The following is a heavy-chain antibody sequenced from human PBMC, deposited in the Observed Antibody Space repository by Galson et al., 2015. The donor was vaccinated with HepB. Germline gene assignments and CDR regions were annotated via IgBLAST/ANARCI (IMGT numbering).Heavy chain of an antibody. J-gene: IGHJ4*02. D-gene: IGHD1-26*01. Sequence: SVKVSCKASGYTFTSYGISWVRQAPGQGLEWMGWISAYNGNTNYAQRLQGRVTMTTDTSTSTAYMELRSLRSDDTAVYYCARDPHSGQYQRDDYFDYWGQGTLVTVSS. CDR1: GYTFTSYG. CDR2: ISAYNGNT. CDR3: ARDPHSGQYQRDDYFDY. V-gene: IGHV1-18*04.